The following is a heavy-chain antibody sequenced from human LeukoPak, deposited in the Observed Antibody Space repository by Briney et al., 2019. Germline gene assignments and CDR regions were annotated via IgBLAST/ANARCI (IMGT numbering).Heavy chain of an antibody. CDR2: ISGSGGST. D-gene: IGHD3-10*01. CDR3: AKDQRVPLVRGVIDY. CDR1: GFTFSSYA. Sequence: GGSLRLSCAASGFTFSSYAMSWVRRAPGKGLEWVSAISGSGGSTYYADSVKGRFTISRDNSKNTLYLQMNSLRAEDTAVYYCAKDQRVPLVRGVIDYWGQGTLVTVSS. J-gene: IGHJ4*02. V-gene: IGHV3-23*01.